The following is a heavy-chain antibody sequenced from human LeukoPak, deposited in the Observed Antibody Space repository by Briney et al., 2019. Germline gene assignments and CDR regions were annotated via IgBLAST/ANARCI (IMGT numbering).Heavy chain of an antibody. D-gene: IGHD4-23*01. V-gene: IGHV3-23*01. CDR3: ARLSTVIT. J-gene: IGHJ5*02. Sequence: PGGSLRLSCAASRFTISSYAMSWVRQARGKGLEWVSAIGGSGGSTYYADSVKGRFTISRDNAKNTVYLQMNSLRAEDTAVYYCARLSTVITWGQGTLVTVSS. CDR2: IGGSGGST. CDR1: RFTISSYA.